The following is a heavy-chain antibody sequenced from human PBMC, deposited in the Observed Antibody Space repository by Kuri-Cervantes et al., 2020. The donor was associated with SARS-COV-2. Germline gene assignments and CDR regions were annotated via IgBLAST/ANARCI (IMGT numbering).Heavy chain of an antibody. V-gene: IGHV3-11*04. CDR1: GFSFSDYY. Sequence: GGSLRLSCAASGFSFSDYYMMWVRQAPGKGLQWVSYISDRGTTTYYADSVKGRFTISRDNAKNTLFLQMSNLRADDTAVYYCAREREVSGDFWGQGTLSPSPQ. J-gene: IGHJ4*02. CDR3: AREREVSGDF. D-gene: IGHD1-14*01. CDR2: ISDRGTTT.